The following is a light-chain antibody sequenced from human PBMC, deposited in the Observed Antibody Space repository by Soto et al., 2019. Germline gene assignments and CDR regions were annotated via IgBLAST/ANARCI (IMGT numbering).Light chain of an antibody. CDR2: DDT. CDR1: SSDVGGYNY. Sequence: QSALTQPRSVSGSPGQSVTISCTGTSSDVGGYNYVSWYQQHPGKAPKLMIYDDTKRPSGVPDRFSGSKSDNTASLTISGLQAEDEADYYCCSYAGTYIVVFGTGTKLTVL. J-gene: IGLJ1*01. CDR3: CSYAGTYIVV. V-gene: IGLV2-11*01.